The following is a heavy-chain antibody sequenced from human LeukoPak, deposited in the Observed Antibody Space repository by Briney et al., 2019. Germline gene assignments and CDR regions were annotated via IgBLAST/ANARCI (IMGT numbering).Heavy chain of an antibody. D-gene: IGHD6-19*01. CDR2: ISYDGSNT. CDR3: AKDRRLSGRYSTGLRGVDY. J-gene: IGHJ4*02. CDR1: GFTFSSYG. Sequence: GGSLRLSCAASGFTFSSYGMHWVRQAPGKGLEWVVVISYDGSNTYYADSVKGRFTISRDNSKDTLYLQMNSLRAEDTAVYYCAKDRRLSGRYSTGLRGVDYWGQGSQVTVSP. V-gene: IGHV3-30*18.